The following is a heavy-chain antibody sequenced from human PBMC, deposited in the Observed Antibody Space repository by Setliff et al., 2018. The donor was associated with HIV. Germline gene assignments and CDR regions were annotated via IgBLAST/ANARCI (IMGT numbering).Heavy chain of an antibody. V-gene: IGHV1-46*01. CDR1: GYTFTSYY. D-gene: IGHD3-3*01. Sequence: ASVKVSCKASGYTFTSYYMHWVRQAPGQGLEWMGIINPSGDSTSYAQKFQGRVAMTRDTSTNTVYMELSSLRSEDTAVYYCARLGDFWSGYYYFDYWGQGTLVTVSS. CDR2: INPSGDST. CDR3: ARLGDFWSGYYYFDY. J-gene: IGHJ4*02.